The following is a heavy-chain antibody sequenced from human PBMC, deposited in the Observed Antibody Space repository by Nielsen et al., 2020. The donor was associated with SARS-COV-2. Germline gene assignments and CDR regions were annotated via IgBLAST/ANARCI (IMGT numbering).Heavy chain of an antibody. J-gene: IGHJ4*02. V-gene: IGHV4-39*01. CDR2: VHYSENT. CDR3: ARRLAYSSSSGDFDS. CDR1: GGSISSNTHY. D-gene: IGHD6-6*01. Sequence: SETLSLTCTVSGGSISSNTHYWDWIRQPPGKGLEWLGSVHYSENTYYNPSLKSRVTISVDTPKNQVSLKLSSVTAADTAVYYCARRLAYSSSSGDFDSWGQGNLVTVSS.